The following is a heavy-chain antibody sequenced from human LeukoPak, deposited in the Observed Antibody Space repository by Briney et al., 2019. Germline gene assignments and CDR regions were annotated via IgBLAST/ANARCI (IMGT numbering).Heavy chain of an antibody. J-gene: IGHJ6*03. CDR1: GFTFSSYW. CDR3: ARDRTNPGRYYMDV. D-gene: IGHD1-1*01. Sequence: PGGSLRLSCAASGFTFSSYWMSWVRQAPGKGLEWVANIKQDGSEEYYVDSVKGRFTISRDNAKNSLYLQMNSLRAEDTAVYYCARDRTNPGRYYMDVWGKGTTVTVSS. V-gene: IGHV3-7*01. CDR2: IKQDGSEE.